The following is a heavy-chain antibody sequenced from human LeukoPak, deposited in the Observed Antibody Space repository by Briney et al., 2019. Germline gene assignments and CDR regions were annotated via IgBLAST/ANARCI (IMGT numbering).Heavy chain of an antibody. CDR2: ISAYNGNT. CDR3: ARGSGSYYSLVLDY. Sequence: ASVKVSCKASGYTFTSYGISWVRPAPGQGLEWMGWISAYNGNTNYAQKLQGRVTMTTDTSTSTAYMELRSLRSDDTAVYYCARGSGSYYSLVLDYWGQGTLVTVSS. CDR1: GYTFTSYG. V-gene: IGHV1-18*01. D-gene: IGHD1-26*01. J-gene: IGHJ4*02.